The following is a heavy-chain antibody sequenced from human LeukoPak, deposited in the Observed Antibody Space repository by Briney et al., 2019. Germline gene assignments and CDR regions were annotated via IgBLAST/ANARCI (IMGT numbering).Heavy chain of an antibody. J-gene: IGHJ4*02. CDR3: ARDSYYYGSGSYYFDY. D-gene: IGHD3-10*01. V-gene: IGHV3-7*01. CDR2: IKRDGSEK. CDR1: GFTFSSCW. Sequence: GGSLRLSCAASGFTFSSCWMSWVRQAPGKGLEWVANIKRDGSEKYYVDSVKGRFTISRDNAKNSLYLQMNSLRAEDTAVYYCARDSYYYGSGSYYFDYWGQGTLVTVSS.